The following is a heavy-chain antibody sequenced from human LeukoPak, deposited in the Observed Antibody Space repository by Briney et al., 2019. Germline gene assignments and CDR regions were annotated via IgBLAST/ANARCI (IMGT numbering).Heavy chain of an antibody. D-gene: IGHD5-18*01. CDR2: INPKSGVT. J-gene: IGHJ4*02. CDR1: GYTFTDSY. V-gene: IGHV1-2*02. Sequence: GAAVKVSCKASGYTFTDSYMHWVRQALGQGLEWMANINPKSGVTEYAQKFQGRVTVTRDTSIATAYIELNSLTSDDTAVYYCTRSGYNYGLDWGQGTLVTVSS. CDR3: TRSGYNYGLD.